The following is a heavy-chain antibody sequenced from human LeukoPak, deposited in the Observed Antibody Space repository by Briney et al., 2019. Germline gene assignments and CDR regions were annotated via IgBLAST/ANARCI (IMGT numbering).Heavy chain of an antibody. D-gene: IGHD6-19*01. CDR3: AKGSGSGWYGWFDP. CDR2: IEASDVNT. V-gene: IGHV3-23*01. CDR1: RFTFSAYA. Sequence: GGSLRLSCAASRFTFSAYAMYWVRQAPGKGLEWVSCIEASDVNTYYADSVKGRFTISRDNSKNTLYLQMSSLRAEDTAVYYCAKGSGSGWYGWFDPWGQGALVTVSS. J-gene: IGHJ5*02.